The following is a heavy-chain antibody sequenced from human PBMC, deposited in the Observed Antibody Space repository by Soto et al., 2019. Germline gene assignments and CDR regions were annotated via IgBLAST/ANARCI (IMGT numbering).Heavy chain of an antibody. CDR3: AKVRTPTVTTSIDY. D-gene: IGHD4-17*01. CDR1: GFTFDDYA. J-gene: IGHJ4*02. Sequence: EVQRVESGGGLVQPGRSLRLSCAASGFTFDDYAMPWVRQAPGKGLEWVAGVSWNSGSIGYADSVQGRFTIARDNAKNSLYLQMNSLRAEDTSLYYCAKVRTPTVTTSIDYWGQGTLVTVSS. V-gene: IGHV3-9*01. CDR2: VSWNSGSI.